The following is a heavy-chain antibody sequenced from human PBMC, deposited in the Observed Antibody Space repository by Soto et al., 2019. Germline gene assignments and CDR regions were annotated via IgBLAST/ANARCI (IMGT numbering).Heavy chain of an antibody. Sequence: GGSLRLSCAASGFTFSGSAMHWVRQASGKGLEWVGRIRSKANSYATAYAASVKGRFTISRDDSKNTAYLQMNSLKTEDTAVYYCTRHEGYPYLIDYWGQGTLVTVSS. CDR2: IRSKANSYAT. D-gene: IGHD6-13*01. CDR1: GFTFSGSA. J-gene: IGHJ4*02. V-gene: IGHV3-73*01. CDR3: TRHEGYPYLIDY.